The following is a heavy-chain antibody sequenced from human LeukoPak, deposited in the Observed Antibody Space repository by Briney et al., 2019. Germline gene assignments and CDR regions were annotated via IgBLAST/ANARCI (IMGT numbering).Heavy chain of an antibody. J-gene: IGHJ4*02. D-gene: IGHD5/OR15-5a*01. CDR1: GFTFSSHW. V-gene: IGHV3-7*03. CDR2: INQDGSEK. Sequence: GGSLRLSCVASGFTFSSHWMSWVRQAPGKGLEWVANINQDGSEKYYVDSVKGRFTISRDNAKNSLYLQMNSLRAEDTALYYCAKDMGYSVHLPDYWGQGTLVTVSS. CDR3: AKDMGYSVHLPDY.